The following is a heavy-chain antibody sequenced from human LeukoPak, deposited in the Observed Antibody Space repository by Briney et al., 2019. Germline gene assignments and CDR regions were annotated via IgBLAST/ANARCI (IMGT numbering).Heavy chain of an antibody. CDR1: GGSISSGSYY. J-gene: IGHJ5*02. CDR2: IYTSGNT. Sequence: PSETLSLTCTVSGGSISSGSYYWSWIRQPAGKGLEWIGRIYTSGNTNYNPSLKSRVTISVDTSKNQFSLKLSSVTAADTAVYYCARGAGPLQWLGNWFDPWGQGTLVTVSS. V-gene: IGHV4-61*02. D-gene: IGHD6-19*01. CDR3: ARGAGPLQWLGNWFDP.